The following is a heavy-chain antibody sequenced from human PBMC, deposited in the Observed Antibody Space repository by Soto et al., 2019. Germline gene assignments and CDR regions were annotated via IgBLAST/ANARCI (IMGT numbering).Heavy chain of an antibody. CDR1: GYTFTSYY. CDR3: AREILTGSDPYGMDV. Sequence: GASVKVSCKASGYTFTSYYMHWVRQAPGQGLEWMGIINPSGGSTSYAQKFQGRVTMTRDTSTSTVYMELSSLRSEDTAVYYCAREILTGSDPYGMDVWGQGTTVTVSS. CDR2: INPSGGST. D-gene: IGHD3-9*01. V-gene: IGHV1-46*01. J-gene: IGHJ6*02.